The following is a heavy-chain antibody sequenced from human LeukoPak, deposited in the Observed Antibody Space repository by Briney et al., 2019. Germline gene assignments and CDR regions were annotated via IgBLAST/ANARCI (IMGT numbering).Heavy chain of an antibody. D-gene: IGHD6-6*01. CDR3: ARGHSSSSVYYYYGMDV. CDR2: ISYDGSNK. V-gene: IGHV3-30-3*01. J-gene: IGHJ6*02. CDR1: GFTFSSYA. Sequence: PGGSLRLSCAASGFTFSSYAMHWVRQAPGKGLEWVAVISYDGSNKYYADPVKGRFTISRDNSKNTLYLQMSSLRAEDTAVYYCARGHSSSSVYYYYGMDVWGQGTTVTVSS.